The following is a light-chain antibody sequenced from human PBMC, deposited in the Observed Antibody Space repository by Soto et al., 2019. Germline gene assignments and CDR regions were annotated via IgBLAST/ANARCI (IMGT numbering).Light chain of an antibody. J-gene: IGLJ3*02. CDR1: SSNIGSNS. Sequence: QSVLTQPPSASGTPGQRVTISCSGSSSNIGSNSVYWYHQLPGTAPKLLIYGDNNRPSGVPDRFSGSKSGTSASLAITGLQAEDEADYYCHSYDNSLSGSVFGGGTKVTVL. V-gene: IGLV1-44*01. CDR2: GDN. CDR3: HSYDNSLSGSV.